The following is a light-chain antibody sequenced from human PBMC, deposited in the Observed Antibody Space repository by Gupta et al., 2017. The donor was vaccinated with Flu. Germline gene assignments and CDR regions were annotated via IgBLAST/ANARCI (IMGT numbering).Light chain of an antibody. CDR2: DVS. Sequence: QSALTQPAPAPGFPGQSITISCTGTSSDVGRSDSVSWYQQHPGKAPKLLIYDVSNRPSGVSSRFSGSKSGNTASLTISGLQAEDETDYYCSSYTSISTFYVFGTGTKVTVL. J-gene: IGLJ1*01. CDR3: SSYTSISTFYV. V-gene: IGLV2-14*01. CDR1: SSDVGRSDS.